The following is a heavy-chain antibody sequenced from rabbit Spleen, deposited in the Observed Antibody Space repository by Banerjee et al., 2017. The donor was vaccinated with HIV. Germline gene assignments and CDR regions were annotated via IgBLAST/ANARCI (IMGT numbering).Heavy chain of an antibody. CDR2: IYTVSGSA. V-gene: IGHV1S40*01. Sequence: QSLEESGGGLVKPGASLTLTCKASGFSFSSCYDICWVRQAPGKGLEWIASIYTVSGSASYASWVIRRFTISNTSSTTVTLQMNSMTAADTAAYFCVRDAGSLLYRLDLWGQGTLVTVS. J-gene: IGHJ3*01. D-gene: IGHD4-2*01. CDR1: GFSFSSCYD. CDR3: VRDAGSLLYRLDL.